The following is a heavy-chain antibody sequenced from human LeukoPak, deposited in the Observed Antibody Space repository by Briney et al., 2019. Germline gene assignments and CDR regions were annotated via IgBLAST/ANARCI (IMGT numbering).Heavy chain of an antibody. J-gene: IGHJ6*03. V-gene: IGHV4-61*02. CDR2: IYTSGST. CDR1: GGSISSGSYY. Sequence: SETLFLTCTVSGGSISSGSYYWSWIRQPAGKGLEWIGRIYTSGSTNYNPSLKSRVTISVDTSKNQFSLKLSSVTAADTAVYYCARVKAKSTTGTYYYYYYMDVWGKGTTVTVSS. CDR3: ARVKAKSTTGTYYYYYYMDV. D-gene: IGHD1-1*01.